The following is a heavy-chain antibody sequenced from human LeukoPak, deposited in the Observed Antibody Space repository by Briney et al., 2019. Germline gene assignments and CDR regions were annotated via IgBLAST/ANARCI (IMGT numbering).Heavy chain of an antibody. CDR2: IIPIFGTA. CDR3: AGSRQGDYDILTGYTN. J-gene: IGHJ4*02. CDR1: GGTFSSYA. V-gene: IGHV1-69*13. Sequence: SVKVSCKAPGGTFSSYAISWVRQAPGQGLEWMGGIIPIFGTANYAQKFQGRVTITADESTSTAYMELSSLRSEDTAVYYCAGSRQGDYDILTGYTNWGQGTLVTVSS. D-gene: IGHD3-9*01.